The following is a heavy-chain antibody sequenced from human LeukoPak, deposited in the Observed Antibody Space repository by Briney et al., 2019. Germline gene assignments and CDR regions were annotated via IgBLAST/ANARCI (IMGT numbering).Heavy chain of an antibody. CDR1: GFTFSRYV. V-gene: IGHV3-23*01. CDR2: ISASGDSR. D-gene: IGHD6-6*01. J-gene: IGHJ4*02. CDR3: ANDGSSRPFDY. Sequence: GGSLRLSCAASGFTFSRYVMTWVRQAPGKGLEWVSSISASGDSRFHADSVKGRFAISRDNSKNTLYLQMNNLRAEDTALYYCANDGSSRPFDYWGQGTLVTVSS.